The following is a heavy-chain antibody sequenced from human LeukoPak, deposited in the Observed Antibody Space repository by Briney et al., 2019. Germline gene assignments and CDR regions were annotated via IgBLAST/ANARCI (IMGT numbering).Heavy chain of an antibody. D-gene: IGHD3-16*01. CDR2: INPNTGGT. CDR3: ARSPGGDDY. V-gene: IGHV1-2*02. J-gene: IGHJ4*02. Sequence: ASVKVSCKASGYTFSDYYMHWVRQAPGQGLEWMGWINPNTGGTNYAQKFQGSVTMTRDTSISTAYMELSRLRSDDTAVYYCARSPGGDDYWGQGTLVTVSS. CDR1: GYTFSDYY.